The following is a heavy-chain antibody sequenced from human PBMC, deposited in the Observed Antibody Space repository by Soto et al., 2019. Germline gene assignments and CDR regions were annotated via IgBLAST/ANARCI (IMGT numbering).Heavy chain of an antibody. CDR2: IYASGST. Sequence: SETLSLTCTVSNGSISNFYWNWIRQSAGKGLEWIGRIYASGSTTYNPSLRSRVTMSVDTSKNQFSLKVTSVTAADTAVYYCARSSHKESWFDPWGQGTLVTVSS. D-gene: IGHD6-13*01. CDR1: NGSISNFY. J-gene: IGHJ5*02. V-gene: IGHV4-4*07. CDR3: ARSSHKESWFDP.